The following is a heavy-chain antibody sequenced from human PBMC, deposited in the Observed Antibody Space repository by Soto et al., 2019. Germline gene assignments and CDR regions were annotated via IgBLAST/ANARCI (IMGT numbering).Heavy chain of an antibody. CDR2: FVPMFGSA. J-gene: IGHJ5*02. D-gene: IGHD3-9*01. CDR3: AREDDTTGHYSWFDP. Sequence: QVQLVQSGAEVKKPGSSVKVSCKPSGTTFDSFTFAWVRQAPGQGFEWLGGFVPMFGSASIAQRCGGRVSVTADAPTGTGYMELSDLRSDDSAIYSCAREDDTTGHYSWFDPWGPGTLVTVSS. V-gene: IGHV1-69*01. CDR1: GTTFDSFT.